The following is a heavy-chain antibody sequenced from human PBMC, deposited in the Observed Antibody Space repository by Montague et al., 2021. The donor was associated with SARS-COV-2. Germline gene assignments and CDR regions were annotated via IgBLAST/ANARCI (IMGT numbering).Heavy chain of an antibody. V-gene: IGHV4-4*07. CDR1: GGSISSYY. Sequence: SETLSLTCTVSGGSISSYYWSWIRQPAGKGLEWIGRIYTSGSTNXNPSLKSRVTMSVYTSKNQFSLKLSSVTAADTAVYYCAREPPVRDVFGVEKTYYYYGMEVWGQGTTVTVSS. J-gene: IGHJ6*02. CDR2: IYTSGST. D-gene: IGHD3-3*01. CDR3: AREPPVRDVFGVEKTYYYYGMEV.